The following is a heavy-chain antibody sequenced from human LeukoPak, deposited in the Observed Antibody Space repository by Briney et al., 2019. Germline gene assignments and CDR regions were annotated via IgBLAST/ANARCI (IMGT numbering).Heavy chain of an antibody. Sequence: GGSLRLSCAASGFTFNTYSMNWVRQAPGKGLEWVSGINWNGGSTGYADSVKGRFTISRDNAKNSLYLQMNSLRAEDTAVYYCAREGIAVAVNFDYWGQGTLVTVSS. D-gene: IGHD6-19*01. CDR1: GFTFNTYS. CDR3: AREGIAVAVNFDY. V-gene: IGHV3-20*04. J-gene: IGHJ4*02. CDR2: INWNGGST.